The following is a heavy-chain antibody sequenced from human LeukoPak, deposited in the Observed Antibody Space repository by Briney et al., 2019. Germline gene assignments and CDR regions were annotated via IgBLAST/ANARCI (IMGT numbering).Heavy chain of an antibody. V-gene: IGHV3-9*01. J-gene: IGHJ5*02. D-gene: IGHD2-2*01. CDR1: GFTFDDYA. Sequence: PGGSLRLSCAASGFTFDDYAMHWVRQAPGKGLEWVSGISWNSGSIGYADSVKGRFTISRDNAKNSLYLQMNSLRAEDTAVYYCARGVEVPAAQASWFDPWGQGTLVTVSS. CDR2: ISWNSGSI. CDR3: ARGVEVPAAQASWFDP.